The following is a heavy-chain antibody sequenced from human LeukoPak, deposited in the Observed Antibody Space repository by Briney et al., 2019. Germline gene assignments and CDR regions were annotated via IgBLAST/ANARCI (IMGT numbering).Heavy chain of an antibody. D-gene: IGHD2-21*02. CDR3: ARDQGVTASNFDY. CDR1: GFTFSSYS. CDR2: ISSSSSHI. V-gene: IGHV3-21*01. Sequence: GGSLRLSCAASGFTFSSYSMNWVRQAPGKGLEWVSSISSSSSHIYYADSVKGRFTISRDNAKNSLYLQMNSLRAEDTAVYYCARDQGVTASNFDYWGQGTLVTVSS. J-gene: IGHJ4*02.